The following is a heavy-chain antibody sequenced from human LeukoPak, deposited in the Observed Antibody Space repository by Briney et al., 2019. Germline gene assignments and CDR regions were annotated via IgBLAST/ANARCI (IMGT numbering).Heavy chain of an antibody. CDR3: AKNGGPHGMDV. CDR1: GFTVSSNY. V-gene: IGHV3-66*01. CDR2: IYGGGST. D-gene: IGHD3-16*01. J-gene: IGHJ6*02. Sequence: GGSLRLSCAASGFTVSSNYMSWARQAPGKGLEWVSVIYGGGSTYYADSVKGRFTISRDNAKNSLHLQMNSLRVEDTAVYYCAKNGGPHGMDVWGQGTTVTVSS.